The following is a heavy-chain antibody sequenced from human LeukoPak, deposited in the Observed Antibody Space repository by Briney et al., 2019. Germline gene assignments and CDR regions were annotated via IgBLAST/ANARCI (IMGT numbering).Heavy chain of an antibody. D-gene: IGHD3-3*01. CDR1: GYSFTGYW. CDR3: ARIRSGYAFDI. CDR2: IYPADSDT. J-gene: IGHJ3*02. Sequence: GESLKISCKGFGYSFTGYWMGWVRQMPGTGQEWMGIIYPADSDTRYSPSFEGQVTISAAKSISTAYLQWTSLKASDTAMYYCARIRSGYAFDIWGQGTMVTVSS. V-gene: IGHV5-51*01.